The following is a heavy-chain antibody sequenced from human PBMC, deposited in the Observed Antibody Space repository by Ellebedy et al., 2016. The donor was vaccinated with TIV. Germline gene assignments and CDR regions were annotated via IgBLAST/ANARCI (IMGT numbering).Heavy chain of an antibody. V-gene: IGHV4-34*01. CDR1: GGSLSGYY. Sequence: SEALSLTCAAFGGSLSGYYWSWVRQPPGGGLEWIGEMNQSGNTNYNPSLKSRVTITVDTSKNHFSLRLSSVTDADKAVYYCAEGRSGWYYFDYWGQGTLVTVSS. J-gene: IGHJ4*02. D-gene: IGHD6-19*01. CDR2: MNQSGNT. CDR3: AEGRSGWYYFDY.